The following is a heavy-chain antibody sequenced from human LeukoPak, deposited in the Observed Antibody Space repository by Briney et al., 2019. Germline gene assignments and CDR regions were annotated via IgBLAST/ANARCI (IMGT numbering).Heavy chain of an antibody. J-gene: IGHJ4*02. CDR2: IYTSGST. CDR3: ARDPRDYGDYLEGVY. V-gene: IGHV4-4*07. Sequence: SETLSLTCTVSGGSISSYHWSWIRQPAGKGLEWIGRIYTSGSTNYNPSLKSRVTMSVDTSKNQFSLKLSSVTAADTAVYYCARDPRDYGDYLEGVYWGQGTLVTVSS. D-gene: IGHD4-17*01. CDR1: GGSISSYH.